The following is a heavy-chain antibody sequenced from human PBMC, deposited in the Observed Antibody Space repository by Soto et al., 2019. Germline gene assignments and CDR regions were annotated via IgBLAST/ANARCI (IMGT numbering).Heavy chain of an antibody. J-gene: IGHJ4*02. Sequence: GGSLRLSCAASGFTFSSYAMSWVRQAPGKGLEWVSAISGSGGSTYYADSVKGRFTISRDNSKNTLYLQMNSLRAEDTAEYYCAKDRSSSGYYPSFDYWGQGTLVTVSS. V-gene: IGHV3-23*01. CDR3: AKDRSSSGYYPSFDY. D-gene: IGHD3-22*01. CDR2: ISGSGGST. CDR1: GFTFSSYA.